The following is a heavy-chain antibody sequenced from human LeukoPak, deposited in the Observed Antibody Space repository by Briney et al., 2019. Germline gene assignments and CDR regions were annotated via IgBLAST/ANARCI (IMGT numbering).Heavy chain of an antibody. CDR2: IIPIFGTA. V-gene: IGHV1-69*01. D-gene: IGHD4-11*01. CDR3: ARDRGAVTKFPYYYYYMDV. CDR1: GGTFSSYA. J-gene: IGHJ6*03. Sequence: SVKVSCKASGGTFSSYAISWVRQAPGQGLEWMGGIIPIFGTANYAQKFQGRVTITADESTSTAYMELSSLRSEDTAVYYCARDRGAVTKFPYYYYYMDVWGKGTTVTVSS.